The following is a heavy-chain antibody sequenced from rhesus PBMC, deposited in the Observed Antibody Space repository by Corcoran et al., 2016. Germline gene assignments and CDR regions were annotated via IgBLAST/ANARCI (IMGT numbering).Heavy chain of an antibody. Sequence: QVQLQESGPGVVKPSETLSLTCAVSGGSISGSYRWSWIRQPPGKGLEWIGYIYGSSTSTNYNPSLKSRVTISKDTSKNQFSLKLSSVTAADTAVYYCASPARYSGYSYFDYWGQGVLVTVSS. CDR3: ASPARYSGYSYFDY. D-gene: IGHD5-24*01. CDR2: IYGSSTST. J-gene: IGHJ4*01. V-gene: IGHV4S10*01. CDR1: GGSISGSYR.